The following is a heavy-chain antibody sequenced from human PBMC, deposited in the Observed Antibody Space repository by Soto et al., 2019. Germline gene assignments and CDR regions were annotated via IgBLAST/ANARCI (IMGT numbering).Heavy chain of an antibody. V-gene: IGHV4-59*01. D-gene: IGHD6-19*01. CDR2: IYYDGNT. J-gene: IGHJ5*02. Sequence: PSETLSLTCTGSGASMSPSYWSWIRQPPGKGLEWIGYIYYDGNTNYNPSLKSRVTMSVDTSRNQFSLILRSMTAADTAVYYCARGGWSVDPWGQGTLVTVSS. CDR1: GASMSPSY. CDR3: ARGGWSVDP.